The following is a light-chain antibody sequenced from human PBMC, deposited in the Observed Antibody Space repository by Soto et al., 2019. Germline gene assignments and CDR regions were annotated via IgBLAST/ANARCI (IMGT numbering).Light chain of an antibody. J-gene: IGKJ5*01. CDR1: QSLLHSNGYNY. CDR2: LGS. CDR3: MQALQTPIT. V-gene: IGKV2-28*01. Sequence: DIVMTQSPLSLPVTPGEPASISCRSSQSLLHSNGYNYLDWYLQKPGQSPQLLIYLGSNRASGVPDRFSGSGSGTDFTLKISSAEAEDVRVYYCMQALQTPITFGQGTRLEIK.